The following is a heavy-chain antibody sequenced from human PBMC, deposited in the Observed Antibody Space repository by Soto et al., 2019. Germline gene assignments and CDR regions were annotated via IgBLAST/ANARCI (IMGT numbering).Heavy chain of an antibody. D-gene: IGHD3-16*02. CDR1: GGSISSYY. V-gene: IGHV4-59*01. J-gene: IGHJ6*02. CDR3: ALSYYYYGMDV. Sequence: QVQLQESGPGLVKPSETLSLTCTVSGGSISSYYWSWIRQPPGKGLEWIWYFYHSGSTNYNPFLKSRVTISVDTSKNQFSLKLSSVTAADTAVYYCALSYYYYGMDVWGQGTTVTVSS. CDR2: FYHSGST.